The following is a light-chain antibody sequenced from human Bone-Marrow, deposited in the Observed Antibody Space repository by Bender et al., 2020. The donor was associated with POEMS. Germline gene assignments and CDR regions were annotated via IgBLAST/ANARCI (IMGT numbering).Light chain of an antibody. CDR2: EVS. J-gene: IGLJ2*01. V-gene: IGLV2-8*01. CDR3: SAYAGTNILL. Sequence: QSALTQPASVSGSPGQSITISCTGTSNDIGGYDYFSWYQPHPGKVPKAMIYEVSKRPSGVPDRFSGSKSGSTASLTVSGLQAEDEADYYCSAYAGTNILLFGGGTKLTVL. CDR1: SNDIGGYDY.